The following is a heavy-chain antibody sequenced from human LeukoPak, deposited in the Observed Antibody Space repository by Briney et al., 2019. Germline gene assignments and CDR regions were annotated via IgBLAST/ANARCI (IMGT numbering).Heavy chain of an antibody. J-gene: IGHJ4*02. V-gene: IGHV4-59*01. D-gene: IGHD3-22*01. Sequence: SETLSLTCTVSGGSIISYYWSWIRQPPGKGLEWIGYIHYSGSTNYNPSLKSRVTISVDTSKNQFSLKLTSVTAADTAVYYCARGADSSGYYSIFYFDYWGQGTLVTVSS. CDR2: IHYSGST. CDR3: ARGADSSGYYSIFYFDY. CDR1: GGSIISYY.